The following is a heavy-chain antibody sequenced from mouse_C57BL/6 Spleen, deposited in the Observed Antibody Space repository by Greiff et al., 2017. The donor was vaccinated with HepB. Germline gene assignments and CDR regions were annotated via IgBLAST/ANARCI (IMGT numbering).Heavy chain of an antibody. J-gene: IGHJ4*01. Sequence: QVQLKQSGAELARPGASVKLSCKASGYTFPSYGISWVKQRTGQGLEWIGEIYPRSGNTYYNEKFKGKATLTADKSSSTAYMELRSLTSEDAAVYFCARYNYGSSYVGAMDYWGQGTSVTVSS. D-gene: IGHD1-1*01. CDR1: GYTFPSYG. CDR2: IYPRSGNT. CDR3: ARYNYGSSYVGAMDY. V-gene: IGHV1-81*01.